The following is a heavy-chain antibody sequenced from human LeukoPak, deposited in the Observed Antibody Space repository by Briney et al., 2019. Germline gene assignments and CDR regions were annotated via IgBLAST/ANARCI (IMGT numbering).Heavy chain of an antibody. CDR2: INPNSGGT. CDR1: GYTFTGYY. D-gene: IGHD6-13*01. Sequence: ASVKVSCKASGYTFTGYYMHWVRQAPGQVLEWMGWINPNSGGTNYAQKFQGRVTMTRDTSISTAYMELSRLRSDDTAVYYCASYAAAAGRYYFDYWGQGTLVTVSS. J-gene: IGHJ4*02. CDR3: ASYAAAAGRYYFDY. V-gene: IGHV1-2*02.